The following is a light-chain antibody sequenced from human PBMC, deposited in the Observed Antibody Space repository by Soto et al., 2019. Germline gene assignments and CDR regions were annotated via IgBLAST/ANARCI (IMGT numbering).Light chain of an antibody. Sequence: DIQMTQSPSSLSASAGDRVTIICRASENINNYLNWYQQKPGKAPELLIYAASNLQSGVPSRFSGSGSGTDFTLTISSLRPEDFATFYCQQTYSTPRTFGQGTKVEMK. CDR3: QQTYSTPRT. CDR2: AAS. CDR1: ENINNY. V-gene: IGKV1-39*01. J-gene: IGKJ1*01.